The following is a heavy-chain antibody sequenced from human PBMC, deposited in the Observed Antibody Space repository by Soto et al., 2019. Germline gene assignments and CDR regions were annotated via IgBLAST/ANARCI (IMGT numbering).Heavy chain of an antibody. CDR2: IYWNDDK. V-gene: IGHV2-5*01. CDR3: AHVVARGALYDSSGYTDY. Sequence: QITLKESGPTLVKPTQTLTLTCTFSGFSLSTSGVGVGWIRQPPGKALEWLALIYWNDDKRYSPSLKSRLTITKDTSKNQVVLTMTNMDPVDTATYYCAHVVARGALYDSSGYTDYWGQGTLVTVSS. CDR1: GFSLSTSGVG. J-gene: IGHJ4*02. D-gene: IGHD3-22*01.